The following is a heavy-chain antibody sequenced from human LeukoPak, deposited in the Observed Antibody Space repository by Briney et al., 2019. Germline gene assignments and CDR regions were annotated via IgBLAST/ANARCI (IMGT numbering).Heavy chain of an antibody. CDR1: GCTFSDFS. J-gene: IGHJ4*02. V-gene: IGHV3-21*01. D-gene: IGHD3-22*01. CDR2: SRVRSNYS. CDR3: VRLRRNNDRSGYYYYYDY. Sequence: RGPPSLSCAASGCTFSDFSVSWPSHAPGPRLDLLPSSRVRSNYSYYADSGRGRFTICIDDARDSLFLQMNSLRAEDAAVYFCVRLRRNNDRSGYYYYYDYWGQGTLVTVSS.